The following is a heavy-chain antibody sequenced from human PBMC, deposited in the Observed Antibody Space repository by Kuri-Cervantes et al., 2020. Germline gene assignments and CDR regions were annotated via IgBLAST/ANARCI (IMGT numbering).Heavy chain of an antibody. J-gene: IGHJ4*02. Sequence: SVKVSCKASGGAFSSYTISWVRQAPGQGLEWMGRIIPILGIANYALKFQGRVTITADKSTSTAYMELSSLRSEDTAVYYCARDDGITFGGVTSLDYWGQGTLVTVSS. V-gene: IGHV1-69*04. CDR2: IIPILGIA. CDR3: ARDDGITFGGVTSLDY. D-gene: IGHD3-16*01. CDR1: GGAFSSYT.